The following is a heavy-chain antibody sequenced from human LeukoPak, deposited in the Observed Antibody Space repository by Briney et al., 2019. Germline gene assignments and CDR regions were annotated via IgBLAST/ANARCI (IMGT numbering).Heavy chain of an antibody. CDR1: GFTFTTFA. V-gene: IGHV3-23*01. D-gene: IGHD2-2*01. CDR2: ISGSGFNT. CDR3: VKDRCDRTTCPEV. Sequence: GGSLRLTCAASGFTFTTFAMSWVRQAPGEGLEWVSGISGSGFNTYYTDSVKGRFTISRDNSKNTLHLQMSSLRAEDTALYYCVKDRCDRTTCPEVWGQGTLVTVSS. J-gene: IGHJ4*02.